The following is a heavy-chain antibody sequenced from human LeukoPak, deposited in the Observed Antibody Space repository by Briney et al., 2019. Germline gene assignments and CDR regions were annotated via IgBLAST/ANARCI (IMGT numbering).Heavy chain of an antibody. CDR1: GGTFSSYA. D-gene: IGHD3-22*01. CDR2: IIPIFGTA. Sequence: SVKVSCKASGGTFSSYAISWVRQAPGQGLEWMGGIIPIFGTANYAQKFQGRVTITADESTSTAYMELSSLRSEDTAVYYCARGRAWYCYDSSGYYYFDYWGQGTLVTVSS. J-gene: IGHJ4*02. CDR3: ARGRAWYCYDSSGYYYFDY. V-gene: IGHV1-69*01.